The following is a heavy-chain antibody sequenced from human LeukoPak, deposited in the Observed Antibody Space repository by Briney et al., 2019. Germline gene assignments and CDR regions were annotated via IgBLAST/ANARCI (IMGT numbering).Heavy chain of an antibody. CDR3: ASGGLGARKYYSDPFHY. CDR2: IYSAGST. D-gene: IGHD3-10*01. V-gene: IGHV3-53*01. CDR1: GFTVSSNY. Sequence: GGSLRLSCAASGFTVSSNYMSWVRQAPGKGLEWVAIIYSAGSTYYADSVRGRFTISRDSSKNTVCLQMNSLRAEDTVVYYCASGGLGARKYYSDPFHYWGQGTLVTVSS. J-gene: IGHJ4*02.